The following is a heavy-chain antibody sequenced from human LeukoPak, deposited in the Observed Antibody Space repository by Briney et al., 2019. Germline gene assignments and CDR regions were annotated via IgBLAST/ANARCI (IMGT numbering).Heavy chain of an antibody. CDR1: GGSVSSYY. V-gene: IGHV4-59*02. Sequence: SETLSLTCTVSGGSVSSYYWSWIRQPPGKGLEWIGYIYYSGSTNYNPSLKSRVTISVDTSKNQFSLKLSSVTAADTAVYHCARGVGATRVLWFDPWGQGTLVTVSS. J-gene: IGHJ5*02. CDR2: IYYSGST. D-gene: IGHD1-26*01. CDR3: ARGVGATRVLWFDP.